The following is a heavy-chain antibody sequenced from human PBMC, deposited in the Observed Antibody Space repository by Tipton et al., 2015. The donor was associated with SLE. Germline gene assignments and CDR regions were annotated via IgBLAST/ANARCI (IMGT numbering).Heavy chain of an antibody. J-gene: IGHJ4*02. V-gene: IGHV4-59*08. D-gene: IGHD6-19*01. CDR1: GGSISSYY. CDR3: ARVGYSSGSYYFDY. CDR2: IYYSGNT. Sequence: TLSVTCTVSGGSISSYYWSWIRQPPGKGLEWIGYIYYSGNTNYNPSLKSRVTISVDTSKNQFSLKLSSVTAADTAVYYCARVGYSSGSYYFDYWGQGTLVTVSS.